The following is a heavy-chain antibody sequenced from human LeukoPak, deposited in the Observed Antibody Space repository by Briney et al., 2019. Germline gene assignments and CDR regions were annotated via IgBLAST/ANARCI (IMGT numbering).Heavy chain of an antibody. CDR3: ARLSLRLFHAFDI. CDR1: GYTFTSYG. V-gene: IGHV1-18*01. Sequence: ASVKVSCKASGYTFTSYGISWVRQAPGQGLEWMGWISAYNGNTNYAQKFQGRVTMTRNTSISTAYMELSSLRSEDTAVYYCARLSLRLFHAFDIWGQGTMVTVSS. J-gene: IGHJ3*02. CDR2: ISAYNGNT. D-gene: IGHD2-21*01.